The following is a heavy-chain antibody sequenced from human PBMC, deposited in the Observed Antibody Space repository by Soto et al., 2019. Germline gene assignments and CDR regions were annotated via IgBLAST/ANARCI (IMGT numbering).Heavy chain of an antibody. CDR3: ASTKGSTVTYYFDY. J-gene: IGHJ4*02. Sequence: QITLKESGPTLVKPTQTLTLTCTFSGFSLSTSKVGVGWIRQPPGKALEWLVFIYWDDDKRYSPSLKSRLTITKDTSKNQVVLTMTTMYPVDTATYYCASTKGSTVTYYFDYWGQGTLVTVSS. D-gene: IGHD4-17*01. CDR2: IYWDDDK. CDR1: GFSLSTSKVG. V-gene: IGHV2-5*02.